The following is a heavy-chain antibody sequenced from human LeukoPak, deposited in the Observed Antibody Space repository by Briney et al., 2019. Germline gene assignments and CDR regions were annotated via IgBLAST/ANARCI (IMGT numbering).Heavy chain of an antibody. Sequence: GGSLRLSCAASGFTFSTYWMSWVRQAPGKGLEWVAVIRQDGSKKYYVDAVKGRFTISRDNAKTSMYLQMNNLRAEDTVVYCCARPHPDYWGQGTLVTVSS. CDR2: IRQDGSKK. V-gene: IGHV3-7*01. J-gene: IGHJ4*02. CDR3: ARPHPDY. CDR1: GFTFSTYW.